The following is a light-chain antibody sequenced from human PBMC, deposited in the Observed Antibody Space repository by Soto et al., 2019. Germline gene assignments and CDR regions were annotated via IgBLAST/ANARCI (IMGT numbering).Light chain of an antibody. CDR1: SSDVGGYNY. CDR2: EVN. J-gene: IGLJ3*02. CDR3: ASYRRTGTLV. Sequence: QSALTQPASVSGSPGQSITISCSGTSSDVGGYNYLSWYQEHPGKAPKLMIYEVNNRPSGVSHRFSGSKSGNTASLTISGLQAEDEADYYCASYRRTGTLVFGGGTKLTVL. V-gene: IGLV2-14*01.